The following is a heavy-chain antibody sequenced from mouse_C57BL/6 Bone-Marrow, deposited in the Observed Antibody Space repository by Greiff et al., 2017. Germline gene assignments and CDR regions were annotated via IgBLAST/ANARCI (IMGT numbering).Heavy chain of an antibody. Sequence: VQLQQSGAELVKPGASVKISCKASGYAFSGYWMNWVKQRPGKGLEWIGQIYPGDGDTNYNGKFKGKATLTADKSSSTAYMQLSSLTSEDSAVYFCERFYCYGSSYGWFAYWGQGTLVTVSA. J-gene: IGHJ3*01. CDR2: IYPGDGDT. CDR1: GYAFSGYW. D-gene: IGHD1-1*01. CDR3: ERFYCYGSSYGWFAY. V-gene: IGHV1-80*01.